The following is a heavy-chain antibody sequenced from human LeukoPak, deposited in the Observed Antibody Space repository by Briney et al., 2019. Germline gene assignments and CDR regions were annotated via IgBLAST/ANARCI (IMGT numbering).Heavy chain of an antibody. V-gene: IGHV4-39*01. D-gene: IGHD3-3*02. CDR2: INHDRST. CDR1: GGSISSSTYY. Sequence: SETLSLTCTVSGGSISSSTYYWDWIRQAPGKGLEWIGNINHDRSTYYIASLKSRVTMSVDTSKNQFSLKLTSLTAADTAVYYCARHHSALNWFDTWGQGILVTVSS. CDR3: ARHHSALNWFDT. J-gene: IGHJ5*02.